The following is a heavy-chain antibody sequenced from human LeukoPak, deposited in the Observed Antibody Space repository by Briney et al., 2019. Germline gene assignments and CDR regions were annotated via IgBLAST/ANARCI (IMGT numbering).Heavy chain of an antibody. V-gene: IGHV4-59*02. CDR3: ARGQWGFDY. CDR2: SHYSGST. J-gene: IGHJ4*02. CDR1: GGSASSYY. Sequence: SETLSLTCSVGGGSASSYYGSWSRQPPQKGLEWIGYSHYSGSTNYNPPLKSRVTISVDTSKNQISLKLSSVTAADTAVYYCARGQWGFDYWGQGTLVTVSS. D-gene: IGHD1-26*01.